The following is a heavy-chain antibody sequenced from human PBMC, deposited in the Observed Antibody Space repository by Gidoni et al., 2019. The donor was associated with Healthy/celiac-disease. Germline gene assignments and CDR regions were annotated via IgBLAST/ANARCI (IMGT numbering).Heavy chain of an antibody. D-gene: IGHD3-3*01. J-gene: IGHJ6*02. CDR3: ARGAAYYDFWSGYYREVYGMDV. Sequence: EVQLVESGGGLVQPGGSLRLSCAASGFTVSSNYMSWVRQAPGKGLEWVSVIYSGGSIYYADSVKGRFTISRDNSKNTLYLQMNSLRAEDTAVYYCARGAAYYDFWSGYYREVYGMDVWGQGTTVTVSS. CDR2: IYSGGSI. V-gene: IGHV3-66*02. CDR1: GFTVSSNY.